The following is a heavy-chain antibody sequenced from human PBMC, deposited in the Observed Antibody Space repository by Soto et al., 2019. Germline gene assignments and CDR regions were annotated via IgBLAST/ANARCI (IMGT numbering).Heavy chain of an antibody. CDR2: ISGYNGDT. D-gene: IGHD1-1*01. CDR3: AKNGQPPYYYYGMEV. Sequence: QGQLVQSGPEAKKPGASVKVSCKASGYTFSRYGISWVRQAPGQGLEWMGWISGYNGDTKYAQKVQGRVTMTINTSTYTAYMECSSLTADDTDIYNCAKNGQPPYYYYGMEVWGQGNTVTVSS. CDR1: GYTFSRYG. J-gene: IGHJ6*02. V-gene: IGHV1-18*01.